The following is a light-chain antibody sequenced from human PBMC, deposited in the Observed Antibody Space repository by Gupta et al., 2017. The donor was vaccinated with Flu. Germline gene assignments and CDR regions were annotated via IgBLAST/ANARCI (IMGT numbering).Light chain of an antibody. V-gene: IGLV3-19*01. CDR1: SLRSYY. J-gene: IGLJ2*01. CDR2: DKN. CDR3: NSRDNSDNHHAV. Sequence: QTVRSTCEGDSLRSYYASWYQQKPGQAPVLVIYDKNNRPSGSPDRFSGSSSRNTASSTITGAQAEDEADDDCNSRDNSDNHHAVFGGGTKLTVL.